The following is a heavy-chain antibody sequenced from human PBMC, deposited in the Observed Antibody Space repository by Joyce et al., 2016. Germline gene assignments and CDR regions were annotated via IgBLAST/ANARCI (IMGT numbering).Heavy chain of an antibody. CDR1: GFSFSSYA. V-gene: IGHV3-30*18. J-gene: IGHJ4*02. D-gene: IGHD2-15*01. CDR3: AKRGIGLNPRSSSGGVWSLDY. CDR2: ISYEGSNK. Sequence: QVQLVESGGGVVQPGRSLRLSCGASGFSFSSYAMHWVRQAPGKGLEWVAVISYEGSNKYYADSVKGRFTISRDNSKNTLDLQMNSLRAEDTAVYYCAKRGIGLNPRSSSGGVWSLDYWGQGTLVTVSS.